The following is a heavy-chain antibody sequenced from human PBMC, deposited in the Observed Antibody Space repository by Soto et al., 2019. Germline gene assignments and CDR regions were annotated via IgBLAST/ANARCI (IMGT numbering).Heavy chain of an antibody. D-gene: IGHD1-26*01. CDR1: GGSFSDYY. J-gene: IGHJ3*02. CDR2: INHSGST. V-gene: IGHV4-34*02. Sequence: QVQLQQRGAGLLKPSETLSLTCAVLGGSFSDYYWTWIRQPPGKGLEWIGEINHSGSTSYNPSLTSRLTLSVYTSTKEFSLNLSSVTAADTAAYHCVRGRAFMSRVAFDIWGQGTMVTVSS. CDR3: VRGRAFMSRVAFDI.